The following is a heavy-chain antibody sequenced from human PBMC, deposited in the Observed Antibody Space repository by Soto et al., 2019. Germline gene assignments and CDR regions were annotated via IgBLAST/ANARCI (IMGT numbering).Heavy chain of an antibody. V-gene: IGHV3-73*01. J-gene: IGHJ5*02. CDR1: GFTFSGSA. D-gene: IGHD1-26*01. CDR3: TRLLVGATTRDWFDP. Sequence: GGSLRLSCAASGFTFSGSAMHWVRQASGKGLEWVGRIRSKANSYATAYAASVKGRFTISRDDSKNTAYLQMNSLKTEDTAVYYCTRLLVGATTRDWFDPWGQGTLVTVSS. CDR2: IRSKANSYAT.